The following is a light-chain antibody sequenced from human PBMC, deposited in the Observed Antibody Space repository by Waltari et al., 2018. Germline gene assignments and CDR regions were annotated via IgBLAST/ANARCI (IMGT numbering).Light chain of an antibody. J-gene: IGKJ3*01. CDR3: LQYGSPPFT. CDR2: GAS. CDR1: QYVSSSY. Sequence: EIVLTQSPGTLSLSPGERATLSCRPSQYVSSSYLAWYQQKPGQAPRRLIYGASFRAAGIPERFSGSGSGTDFTLTISRLEPEDFAVFYCLQYGSPPFTFGPGTKVEIK. V-gene: IGKV3-20*01.